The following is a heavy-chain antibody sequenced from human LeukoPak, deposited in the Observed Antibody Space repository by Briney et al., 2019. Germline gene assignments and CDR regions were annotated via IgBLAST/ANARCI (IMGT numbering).Heavy chain of an antibody. D-gene: IGHD3-16*01. CDR2: IKEDGSEK. CDR3: ARGGGRHVEY. J-gene: IGHJ4*02. V-gene: IGHV3-7*05. Sequence: GGSLRLSCAASGFTFSSYWMSWVRQAPGKGLEWVANIKEDGSEKNYVDSVKGRFTISRDNAKNSLYLQMNILRAEDTAVYSCARGGGRHVEYWGQGNLVTVSS. CDR1: GFTFSSYW.